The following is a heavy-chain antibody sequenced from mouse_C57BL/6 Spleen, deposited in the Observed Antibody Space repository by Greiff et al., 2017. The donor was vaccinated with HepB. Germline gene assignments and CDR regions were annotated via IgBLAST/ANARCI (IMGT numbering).Heavy chain of an antibody. Sequence: VQLQQSGPELVKPGASVKISCKASGYAFSSSWMNWVKQRPGKGLEWIGRIYPGDGDTNYNGKFKGKATLTADKSSSTAYMQLSSLTSEDSAVYFCARGYYGSSSHYFDYWGQGTTLTVSS. CDR1: GYAFSSSW. V-gene: IGHV1-82*01. CDR3: ARGYYGSSSHYFDY. CDR2: IYPGDGDT. D-gene: IGHD1-1*01. J-gene: IGHJ2*01.